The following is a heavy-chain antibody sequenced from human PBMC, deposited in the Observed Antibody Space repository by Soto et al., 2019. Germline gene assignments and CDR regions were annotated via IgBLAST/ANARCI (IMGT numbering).Heavy chain of an antibody. CDR3: ARVDSSSWYYFDY. D-gene: IGHD6-13*01. Sequence: SESLSLACTVCGGSISSGGYYWSWIRQHPGKGLEWIGYIYYSGSTYYNPSLKSRVTISVDTSKNQFSLKLSSVTAADTAVYYCARVDSSSWYYFDYWGQGTLVTVSS. CDR2: IYYSGST. CDR1: GGSISSGGYY. V-gene: IGHV4-31*03. J-gene: IGHJ4*02.